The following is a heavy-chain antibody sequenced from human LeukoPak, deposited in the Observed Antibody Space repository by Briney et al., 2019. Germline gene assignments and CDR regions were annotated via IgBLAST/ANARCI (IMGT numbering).Heavy chain of an antibody. CDR1: GGSISGYY. CDR3: ARAGDGSGSYDNADYDY. Sequence: SETLSLTCTVSGGSISGYYWNWIRQPAGKGLEWIGRIYISGSTNYNPSLKSRVTMSIDTSKNQFSLKLSSVTAADTAVYYCARAGDGSGSYDNADYDYWGQGTLVTVSS. D-gene: IGHD3-10*01. V-gene: IGHV4-4*07. CDR2: IYISGST. J-gene: IGHJ4*02.